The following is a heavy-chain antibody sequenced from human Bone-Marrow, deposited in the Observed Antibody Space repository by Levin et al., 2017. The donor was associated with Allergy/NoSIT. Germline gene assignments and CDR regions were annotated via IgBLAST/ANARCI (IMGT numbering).Heavy chain of an antibody. CDR3: AKGHLGMDFYDRSGYYSPLFDS. CDR2: VSGSGGGT. D-gene: IGHD3-22*01. CDR1: GITFSDYA. V-gene: IGHV3-23*01. J-gene: IGHJ4*02. Sequence: PGGSLRLSCAASGITFSDYAMGWVRQAPGKGLEWVSTVSGSGGGTYYADSVKGRFTISRDNSKNTLYLVVTSLRDDDTAVYYCAKGHLGMDFYDRSGYYSPLFDSWGQGTLVTVSS.